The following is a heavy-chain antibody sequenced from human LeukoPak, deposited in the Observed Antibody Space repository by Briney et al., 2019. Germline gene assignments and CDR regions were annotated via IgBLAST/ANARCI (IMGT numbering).Heavy chain of an antibody. D-gene: IGHD1-14*01. CDR3: ASPTRRDY. J-gene: IGHJ4*02. CDR1: GFTFSSYA. Sequence: GSLRLSCAASGFTFSSYAMSWVRQAPGKGLEWVSSISSSSSYIYYADSVKGRFTISRDNAKNSLYLQMNSLRAEDTAVYYCASPTRRDYWGQGTLVTVSS. V-gene: IGHV3-21*01. CDR2: ISSSSSYI.